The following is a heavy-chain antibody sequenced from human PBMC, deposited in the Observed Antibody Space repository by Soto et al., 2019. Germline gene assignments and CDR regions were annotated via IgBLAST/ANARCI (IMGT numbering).Heavy chain of an antibody. Sequence: ASVKVSCKASGYTFTSYGISWVLQAPGQGLEWMGWISAYNGNTNYAQKLQGRVTMTTDTSTSTAYMELRSLRSDDTAVYYCARVASSGWYRGDAFDIWGQGTMVTVSS. CDR3: ARVASSGWYRGDAFDI. J-gene: IGHJ3*02. V-gene: IGHV1-18*04. D-gene: IGHD6-19*01. CDR2: ISAYNGNT. CDR1: GYTFTSYG.